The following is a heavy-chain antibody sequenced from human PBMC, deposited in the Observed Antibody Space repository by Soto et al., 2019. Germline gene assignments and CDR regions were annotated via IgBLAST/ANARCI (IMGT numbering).Heavy chain of an antibody. J-gene: IGHJ4*02. CDR2: ISSSSSTI. Sequence: GGSLRLSCAASGFTFSSYSMNWVRQAPGKGLEWVSYISSSSSTIYYADSVKGRFTISRDNAKNSLYLQMNSLRAEDTAVYYCARDGYQLLCDYWGQGTLVTVSS. CDR3: ARDGYQLLCDY. V-gene: IGHV3-48*01. CDR1: GFTFSSYS. D-gene: IGHD2-2*01.